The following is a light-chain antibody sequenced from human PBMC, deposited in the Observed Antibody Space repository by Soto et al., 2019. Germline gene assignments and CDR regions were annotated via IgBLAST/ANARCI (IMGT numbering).Light chain of an antibody. CDR1: SSDVGAYDY. CDR3: CSYTTSTTDV. Sequence: QSALTQPASVSASPGQSITISCTGTSSDVGAYDYVSWYQHHPGKAPQLLIYDVRARPSGASSRFSGSKSGDTASLTISGLQPEDEADYYCCSYTTSTTDVFGPGTKLTVL. J-gene: IGLJ1*01. CDR2: DVR. V-gene: IGLV2-14*03.